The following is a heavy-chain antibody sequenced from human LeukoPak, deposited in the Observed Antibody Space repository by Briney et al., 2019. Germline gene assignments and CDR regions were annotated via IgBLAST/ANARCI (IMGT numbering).Heavy chain of an antibody. V-gene: IGHV3-9*03. J-gene: IGHJ4*02. Sequence: QPGGSLRLSCAASGFTFDDYAMHWVRQAPGKGLEWVSGISWNSGSIGYADSVKGRFTISRDNAKNSLYLQMNSLRAEDMALYYCAKDISDFWSGYFPYYFDYWGQGTLVTVSS. CDR2: ISWNSGSI. CDR1: GFTFDDYA. D-gene: IGHD3-3*01. CDR3: AKDISDFWSGYFPYYFDY.